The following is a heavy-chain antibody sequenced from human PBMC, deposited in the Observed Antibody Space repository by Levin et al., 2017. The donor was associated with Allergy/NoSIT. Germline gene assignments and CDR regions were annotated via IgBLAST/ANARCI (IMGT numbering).Heavy chain of an antibody. J-gene: IGHJ4*02. CDR1: GGSISNYY. CDR3: ARHHCSSTSCWTFDY. V-gene: IGHV4-59*08. CDR2: IYYSGST. D-gene: IGHD2-2*01. Sequence: SETLSLTCTVSGGSISNYYWSWIRQPPGKGLEWIGFIYYSGSTNYNPSLKSRVTISVDTSKNHFSLKLSSVTAADTAVYYCARHHCSSTSCWTFDYWGQGTLVTVSS.